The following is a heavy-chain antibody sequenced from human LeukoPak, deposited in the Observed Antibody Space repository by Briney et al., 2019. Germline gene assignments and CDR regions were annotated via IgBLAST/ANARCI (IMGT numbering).Heavy chain of an antibody. Sequence: GGSLRLSCAASGFTFSSYGMSWVRQGPGKGLEWVSSISGSGGSTYYADSVKGRFTISRDNSKNTQYLQMNSLRAEDTAVYYCAKDLHYYVTSGYYSYWGQGTLVTVSS. D-gene: IGHD3-22*01. CDR3: AKDLHYYVTSGYYSY. CDR1: GFTFSSYG. CDR2: ISGSGGST. V-gene: IGHV3-23*01. J-gene: IGHJ4*02.